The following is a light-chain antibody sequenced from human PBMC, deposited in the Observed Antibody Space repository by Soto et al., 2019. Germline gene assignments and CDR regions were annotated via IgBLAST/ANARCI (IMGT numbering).Light chain of an antibody. Sequence: EIVLTQSPATLSLSPGEGATLSCRASQSVSSSLAWYQQKPGQAPRLLIYDASNRATGIPARFSGSGSGTDFTIIISSLEPEDFAVYYCQHRRNWPPEYTFGQGTKLEIK. CDR3: QHRRNWPPEYT. CDR2: DAS. V-gene: IGKV3-11*01. CDR1: QSVSSS. J-gene: IGKJ2*01.